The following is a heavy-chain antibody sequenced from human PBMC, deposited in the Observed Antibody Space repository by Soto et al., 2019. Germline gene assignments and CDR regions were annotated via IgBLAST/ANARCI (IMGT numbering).Heavy chain of an antibody. J-gene: IGHJ4*02. CDR2: ISGSGGST. D-gene: IGHD6-13*01. CDR1: GFTFSRCS. Sequence: GGSLRLSCAASGFTFSRCSMSWVRQAPGKGLEWVSTISGSGGSTYYADSVKGRFSISRDNSKNTLYLQMNSLRAEDTAVYYCAKENGYSSSWFEFYYWGQGTLVTVSS. V-gene: IGHV3-23*01. CDR3: AKENGYSSSWFEFYY.